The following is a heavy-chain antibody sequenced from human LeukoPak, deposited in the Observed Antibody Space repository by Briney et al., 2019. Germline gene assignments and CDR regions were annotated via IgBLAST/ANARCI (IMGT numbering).Heavy chain of an antibody. J-gene: IGHJ4*02. Sequence: GGSLRLSCAASGFTFSSYAMSWVRQALGKGLEWVSAISGSGGSTYYADSVKGRFTISRDNSKNTLYLQMNSLRAEDTAAYYCAKASPYYYDSSGYKYYFDYWGQGTLVTVSS. D-gene: IGHD3-22*01. V-gene: IGHV3-23*01. CDR1: GFTFSSYA. CDR2: ISGSGGST. CDR3: AKASPYYYDSSGYKYYFDY.